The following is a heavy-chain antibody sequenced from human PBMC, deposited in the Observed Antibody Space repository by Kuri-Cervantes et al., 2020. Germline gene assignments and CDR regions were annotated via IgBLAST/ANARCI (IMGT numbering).Heavy chain of an antibody. J-gene: IGHJ6*03. CDR2: IYYSGST. CDR3: ARGQYFYYMDV. CDR1: GGSFSGYY. Sequence: SETLSLTCAVYGGSFSGYYWSWIRQPPGKGLEWIGSIYYSGSTYYNPSLKSRVTISVDTSKNQFSLKVSSVTAADTAVYFCARGQYFYYMDVWGKGTAVTVSS. V-gene: IGHV4-34*01.